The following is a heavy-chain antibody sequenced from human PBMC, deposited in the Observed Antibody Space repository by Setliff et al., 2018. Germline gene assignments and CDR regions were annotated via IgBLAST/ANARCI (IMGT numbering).Heavy chain of an antibody. Sequence: PSETLSLTCTVSGGSISSGGYYWSWIRQHPGKGLEWIGYIYYSGNTYYHPSLKSRVTISVDTSKNQFSLKLSSVTAADTAVYYCARDPLTTNRRRAFDIWGQGTTVTVSS. D-gene: IGHD4-17*01. CDR3: ARDPLTTNRRRAFDI. V-gene: IGHV4-31*03. CDR2: IYYSGNT. J-gene: IGHJ3*02. CDR1: GGSISSGGYY.